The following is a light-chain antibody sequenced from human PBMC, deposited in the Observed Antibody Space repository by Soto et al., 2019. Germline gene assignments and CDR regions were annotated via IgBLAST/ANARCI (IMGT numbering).Light chain of an antibody. CDR2: DVS. CDR1: SSDVGGYNY. J-gene: IGLJ1*01. V-gene: IGLV2-14*01. CDR3: SSYTSSSTLYYV. Sequence: HSVLTPPASVSGSPGQSLTISCPGTSSDVGGYNYVSWYQQHPGKAPKLMIYDVSNRPSGVSNRFSGSKSGNTASLTISGLQAEDEADYYCSSYTSSSTLYYVFGTGTKVTVL.